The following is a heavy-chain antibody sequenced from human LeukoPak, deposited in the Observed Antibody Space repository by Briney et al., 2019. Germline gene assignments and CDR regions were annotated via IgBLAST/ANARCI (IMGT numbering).Heavy chain of an antibody. V-gene: IGHV3-23*01. CDR3: ATSPGAHPKWFDP. Sequence: GGSLRLSCAASGFTFSNYAMNWVRQAPGKGLEGVSGISDSGGGTYYGDSVKGRVTISRDNSKNTLYLEMNSLRAEDTAVYYCATSPGAHPKWFDPWGQGTLVIVSS. CDR2: ISDSGGGT. CDR1: GFTFSNYA. J-gene: IGHJ5*02. D-gene: IGHD2-2*01.